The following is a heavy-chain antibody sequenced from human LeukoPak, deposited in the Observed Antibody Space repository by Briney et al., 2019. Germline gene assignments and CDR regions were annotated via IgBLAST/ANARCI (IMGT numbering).Heavy chain of an antibody. V-gene: IGHV3-53*01. CDR2: IYIDGTT. Sequence: GGSLRLSCAASGFIVSHNYMTWVRQAPGKGLEWISVIYIDGTTYYADSVKGRFTISRDQANNTLYLQMNTLRDEDTAVYYCARGPRYSFYWSQGTLVSVSS. J-gene: IGHJ4*02. CDR3: ARGPRYSFY. D-gene: IGHD6-13*01. CDR1: GFIVSHNY.